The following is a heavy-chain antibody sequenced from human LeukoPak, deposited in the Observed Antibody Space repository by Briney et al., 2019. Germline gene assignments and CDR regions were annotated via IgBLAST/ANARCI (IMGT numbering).Heavy chain of an antibody. CDR3: ANDQGGGGSYPPDAFDI. J-gene: IGHJ3*02. Sequence: GGSLRLSCAASGFTFSSYAMSWVRQAPGKGLEWVSAISGSGDSTYYADSVKGRFTISRDNSKNTLYLQMNSLRAEDTAVYYCANDQGGGGSYPPDAFDIWGQGTMVTVSS. V-gene: IGHV3-23*01. CDR1: GFTFSSYA. CDR2: ISGSGDST. D-gene: IGHD1-26*01.